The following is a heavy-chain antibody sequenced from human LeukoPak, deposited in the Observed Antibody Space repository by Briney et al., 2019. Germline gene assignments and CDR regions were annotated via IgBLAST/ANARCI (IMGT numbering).Heavy chain of an antibody. CDR2: VSADGGST. CDR3: AKGEHFSSYCPLDF. V-gene: IGHV3-23*01. CDR1: GLTFSRYA. J-gene: IGHJ4*02. Sequence: SGGSLRLSCAVSGLTFSRYAMSWVRQAPGKGLEWVSVVSADGGSTYYADSVKGRFTISRDNSKNTLYLQMNSLRVEDTAIYYCAKGEHFSSYCPLDFWGQGTLVTVSS. D-gene: IGHD2-15*01.